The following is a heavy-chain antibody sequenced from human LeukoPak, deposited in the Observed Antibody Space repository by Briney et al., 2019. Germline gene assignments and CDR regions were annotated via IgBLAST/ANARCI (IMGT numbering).Heavy chain of an antibody. Sequence: GGSLRLSCAASGFTFCSYAFHWLRQAPGKGLEYVLAISSNGRSTYYADSVKGRFTISRDNSKNTLYLQMGSLRAEDMAVYYCAREDYGSGSYPLDYWGQGTLVTVSS. CDR3: AREDYGSGSYPLDY. CDR1: GFTFCSYA. J-gene: IGHJ4*02. CDR2: ISSNGRST. V-gene: IGHV3-64*02. D-gene: IGHD3-10*01.